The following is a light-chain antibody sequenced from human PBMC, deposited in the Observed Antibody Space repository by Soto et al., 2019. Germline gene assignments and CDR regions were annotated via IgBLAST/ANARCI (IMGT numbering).Light chain of an antibody. CDR3: LLYYGGAWV. V-gene: IGLV7-43*01. CDR2: SKS. CDR1: TGAVTSGYY. J-gene: IGLJ3*02. Sequence: QAVVTQEPSLPVSPGGTVTLTCASSTGAVTSGYYPNWFQQKPGQAPRALIYSKSNRHSWTPARVSGSLLGGKAALTLSGVQPEDEADFYCLLYYGGAWVFGGGTQLTVL.